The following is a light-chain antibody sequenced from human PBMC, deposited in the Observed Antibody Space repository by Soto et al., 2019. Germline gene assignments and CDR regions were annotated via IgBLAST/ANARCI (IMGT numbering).Light chain of an antibody. CDR2: DVS. J-gene: IGLJ1*01. CDR1: SSDVGGYNS. CDR3: KSYTSRSTYV. Sequence: QSVLTQPASVSGSPGQSITISCTGTSSDVGGYNSVSWYQHHPGKAPKLMIYDVSNRSSGVSSRFSGSKSDNTASLTISGLQDEDEADYYCKSYTSRSTYVFGTGTKVTVL. V-gene: IGLV2-14*03.